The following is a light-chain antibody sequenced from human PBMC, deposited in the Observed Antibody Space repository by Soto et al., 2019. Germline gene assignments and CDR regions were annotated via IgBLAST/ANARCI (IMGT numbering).Light chain of an antibody. CDR3: QQYNNWPPRRT. Sequence: EIVMTQSPATLSVSPGERATLSCTASQSVSSNLAWYQQQPGQAPRLLIYGVSTRATGIPARFSGSGSGTEFTLTISSLQSEDFAVYFCQQYNNWPPRRTFGRGTKVDIK. CDR2: GVS. CDR1: QSVSSN. J-gene: IGKJ1*01. V-gene: IGKV3-15*01.